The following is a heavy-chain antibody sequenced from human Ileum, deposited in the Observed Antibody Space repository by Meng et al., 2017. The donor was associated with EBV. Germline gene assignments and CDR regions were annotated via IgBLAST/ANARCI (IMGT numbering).Heavy chain of an antibody. V-gene: IGHV4-4*02. D-gene: IGHD2-2*01. CDR1: GASISSTNW. Sequence: VPLQESGPGRLKPSATLSLTCAVSGASISSTNWWSWVRQPPGKGLEWIGDIYHSGSTNYNPSLKSRVTISIDASKNQFSLKVTSVTAADTAMYYCANRRPASGPLGDYWGQGTLVTVSS. CDR2: IYHSGST. J-gene: IGHJ4*02. CDR3: ANRRPASGPLGDY.